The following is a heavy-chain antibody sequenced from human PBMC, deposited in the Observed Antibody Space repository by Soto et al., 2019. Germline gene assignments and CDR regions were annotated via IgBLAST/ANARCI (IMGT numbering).Heavy chain of an antibody. CDR2: ISSSSSYI. V-gene: IGHV3-21*01. D-gene: IGHD2-15*01. CDR3: ARDGYCSGGSCYRLDY. CDR1: GFTFSSYS. J-gene: IGHJ4*02. Sequence: EVQLVESGGGLVKPGGSLRLSCAASGFTFSSYSMNWVRQAPGKGLEWVSSISSSSSYIYYADSVKGRFTISRDNAKNSLYLQMNSLRAEDTAVYYCARDGYCSGGSCYRLDYWGQGTLVTVSS.